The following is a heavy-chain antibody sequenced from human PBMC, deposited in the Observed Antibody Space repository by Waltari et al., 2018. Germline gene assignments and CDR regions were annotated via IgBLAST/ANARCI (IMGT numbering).Heavy chain of an antibody. V-gene: IGHV3-30*02. CDR3: ARVRDSAAGYYFDY. J-gene: IGHJ4*02. D-gene: IGHD6-13*01. CDR1: GFTFSSYG. Sequence: QVQLVESGGGVVQPGGSLRLPCAASGFTFSSYGMHWVRQAPGKGLEWVAFIRYDGSNKYYADSVKGRFTISRDNSKNTLYLQMNSLRAEDTAVYYCARVRDSAAGYYFDYWGQGTLVTVSS. CDR2: IRYDGSNK.